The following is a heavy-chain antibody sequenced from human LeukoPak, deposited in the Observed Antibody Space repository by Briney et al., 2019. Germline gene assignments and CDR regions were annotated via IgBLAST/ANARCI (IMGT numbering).Heavy chain of an antibody. CDR2: ISSSGGST. CDR1: EFTFRNYA. Sequence: GGSLRLSFAAFEFTFRNYAMSWVRQAPGKGLQWASAISSSGGSTSYADSVKGRFTISRDNSKNTLYLQMNSLRVEDTAVYYCAKAYRATVYFDYWGQGTLVTVSS. CDR3: AKAYRATVYFDY. J-gene: IGHJ4*02. D-gene: IGHD2-2*02. V-gene: IGHV3-23*01.